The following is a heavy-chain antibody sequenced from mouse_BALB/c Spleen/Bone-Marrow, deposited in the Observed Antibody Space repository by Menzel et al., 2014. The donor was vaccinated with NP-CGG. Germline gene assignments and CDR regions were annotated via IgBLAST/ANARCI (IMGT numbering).Heavy chain of an antibody. Sequence: VQLQQSGAELVRPGSSVKISCKASGYAFSAYWMNWVKQRPGQGLEWIGQIYPGDGDTNYNGKFKGKATLTADRSSSTAYMQLSSLTSEDSAVYFCTRSTATFDYWGQGTTLTVSS. D-gene: IGHD1-2*01. CDR2: IYPGDGDT. CDR1: GYAFSAYW. CDR3: TRSTATFDY. V-gene: IGHV1-80*01. J-gene: IGHJ2*01.